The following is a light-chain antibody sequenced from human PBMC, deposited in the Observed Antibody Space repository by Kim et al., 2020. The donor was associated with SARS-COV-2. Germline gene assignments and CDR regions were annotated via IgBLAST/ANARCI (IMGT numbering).Light chain of an antibody. Sequence: VSPGKRATLSCRARQSVSSNLAWYQQKPGQAPRLLIYGASTRATGIPARFSGSGSGTEFTLTISSLQSEDFAVYYCQQYNNWPLTFGQGTKVDIK. CDR2: GAS. CDR1: QSVSSN. V-gene: IGKV3-15*01. J-gene: IGKJ1*01. CDR3: QQYNNWPLT.